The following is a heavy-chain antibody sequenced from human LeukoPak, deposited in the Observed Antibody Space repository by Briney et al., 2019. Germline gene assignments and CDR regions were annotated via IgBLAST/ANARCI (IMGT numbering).Heavy chain of an antibody. CDR2: IYYSGST. V-gene: IGHV4-31*03. Sequence: SSETLSLTRTVSGGSISSDGYYWSWIRQHPGKGLEWIGYIYYSGSTYYNPSLKSRVTISVDTSKNQFSLKLSSVTAADTAVYYCASSGDFWSGYRSYFDYWGQGTLVTVSS. D-gene: IGHD3-3*01. J-gene: IGHJ4*02. CDR1: GGSISSDGYY. CDR3: ASSGDFWSGYRSYFDY.